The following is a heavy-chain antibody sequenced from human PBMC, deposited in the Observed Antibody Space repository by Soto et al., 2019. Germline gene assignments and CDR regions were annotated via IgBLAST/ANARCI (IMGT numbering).Heavy chain of an antibody. D-gene: IGHD5-12*01. CDR1: GGSVSSGSYY. CDR3: ARAIEMATMWFDY. J-gene: IGHJ4*02. Sequence: KTSETLSLTCTVSGGSVSSGSYYWSWIRQPPGKGLEWIGYIYYSGSTNYNPSLKSRVTISVDTSKNQFSLKLSSVTAADTAVYYCARAIEMATMWFDYCGQGTLVTVSS. V-gene: IGHV4-61*01. CDR2: IYYSGST.